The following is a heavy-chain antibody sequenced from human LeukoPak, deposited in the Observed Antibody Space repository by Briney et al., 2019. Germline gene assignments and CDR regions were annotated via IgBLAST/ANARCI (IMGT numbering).Heavy chain of an antibody. CDR1: RFTFSSHW. CDR2: ISGSGGDT. V-gene: IGHV3-23*01. Sequence: GGSLRLSCAASRFTFSSHWFHWVRQAPGKGLVWVSAISGSGGDTYYADSVKGRFTISRDNVKNMLYLQMNSLRADDTAVYYCAKDLPNYYESSGYPSWGQGTLVTVSS. J-gene: IGHJ5*02. CDR3: AKDLPNYYESSGYPS. D-gene: IGHD3-22*01.